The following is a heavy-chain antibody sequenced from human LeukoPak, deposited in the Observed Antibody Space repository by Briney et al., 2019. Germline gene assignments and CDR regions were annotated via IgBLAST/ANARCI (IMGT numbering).Heavy chain of an antibody. V-gene: IGHV3-74*01. Sequence: GGSLRLSCEVSGFVFRRYWMHWVRHVPGKGLVWVARTNTAGTITTYADSVQGRFTMSRDNGQEKLFLQLTSLRVEDTAVYYCAEHDCSSTSCSMTDWGQGTLVTVSS. CDR2: TNTAGTIT. J-gene: IGHJ4*02. CDR1: GFVFRRYW. CDR3: AEHDCSSTSCSMTD. D-gene: IGHD2-2*01.